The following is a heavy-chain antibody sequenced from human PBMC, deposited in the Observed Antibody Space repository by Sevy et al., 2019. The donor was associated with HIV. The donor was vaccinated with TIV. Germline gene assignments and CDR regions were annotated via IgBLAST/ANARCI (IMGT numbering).Heavy chain of an antibody. CDR2: ISNSGTNI. CDR3: AGDLPPSATTVAHFDY. Sequence: GVSLRLSCAASGFRFSSYEMNWVRQAPGKGLEWVASISNSGTNIYYSDSVRGRFTISRDTARNSLYLQMNCLRAEDTAVYYCAGDLPPSATTVAHFDYWGQGTLVTVSS. D-gene: IGHD4-17*01. J-gene: IGHJ4*02. V-gene: IGHV3-48*03. CDR1: GFRFSSYE.